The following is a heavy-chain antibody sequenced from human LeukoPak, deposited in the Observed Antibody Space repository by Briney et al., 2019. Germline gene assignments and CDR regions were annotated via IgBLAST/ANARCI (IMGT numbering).Heavy chain of an antibody. CDR2: TYYRSKWKN. CDR1: GDSVSSNSAA. D-gene: IGHD2/OR15-2a*01. J-gene: IGHJ6*02. Sequence: SQTLSLTCAISGDSVSSNSAARNWIRQSPSRGLEWLGRTYYRSKWKNDYALSVKSRIAINPDTSKNQFSLQLGSVTPEDAAVYYCVHGFFYLGMDVWGQGTTVTVSS. CDR3: VHGFFYLGMDV. V-gene: IGHV6-1*01.